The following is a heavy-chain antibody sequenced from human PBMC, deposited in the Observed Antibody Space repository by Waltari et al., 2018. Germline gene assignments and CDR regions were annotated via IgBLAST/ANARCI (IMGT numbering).Heavy chain of an antibody. J-gene: IGHJ4*02. CDR3: AKDEISGDGYVIFDY. CDR2: ITGDAST. V-gene: IGHV3-23*01. CDR1: GFPFHNFA. Sequence: VQLLESGGGFVQTGGSLRLSCAASGFPFHNFAINWVRQAPGKGLEWVATITGDASTYYLDSVKGRFTVSRDNSKSTVYLQMSILRAEDTALYYCAKDEISGDGYVIFDYWGPGTLVTVSS. D-gene: IGHD5-12*01.